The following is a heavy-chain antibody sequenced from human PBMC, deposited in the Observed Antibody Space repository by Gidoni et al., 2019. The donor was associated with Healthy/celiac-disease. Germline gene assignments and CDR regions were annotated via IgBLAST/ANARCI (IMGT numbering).Heavy chain of an antibody. Sequence: QLQLQESGPGLVKPSETLSLTCTVSGDSISSSSYYWGWIRQPPGKGLEWIGSIYYSGSTYYNPSLKSRVTISVDTSKNHFSLKLSSVTAADTAVYYCARHVNRDRGRGDFDLWGRGTLVTVSS. V-gene: IGHV4-39*01. CDR1: GDSISSSSYY. D-gene: IGHD3-16*01. CDR2: IYYSGST. J-gene: IGHJ2*01. CDR3: ARHVNRDRGRGDFDL.